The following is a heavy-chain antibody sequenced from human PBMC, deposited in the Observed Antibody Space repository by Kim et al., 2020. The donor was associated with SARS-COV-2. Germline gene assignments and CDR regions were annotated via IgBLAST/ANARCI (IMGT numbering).Heavy chain of an antibody. J-gene: IGHJ4*02. V-gene: IGHV3-21*01. D-gene: IGHD1-26*01. CDR1: GFTFSSYS. Sequence: GGSLRLSCAASGFTFSSYSMNWVRQAPGKGLEWVSSISSSSSCIYYADSVKGRFTISRDNAKNTLYLQMNSLRAEDTAVYYCARVGDVPSFDYWGQGTLVTVSS. CDR3: ARVGDVPSFDY. CDR2: ISSSSSCI.